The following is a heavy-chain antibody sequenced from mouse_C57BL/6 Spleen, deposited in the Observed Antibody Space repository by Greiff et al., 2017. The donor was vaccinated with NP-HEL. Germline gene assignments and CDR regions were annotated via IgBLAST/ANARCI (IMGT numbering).Heavy chain of an antibody. J-gene: IGHJ4*01. CDR2: INPNYGTT. CDR3: ARGITTVVATDYYAMDD. V-gene: IGHV1-39*01. Sequence: VQLQQSGPELVKPGASVKISCKASGYSFTDYNMNWVKQSNGKSLEWIGVINPNYGTTSYNQKFKGKATLTVDQSSSTAYMQLNSLTSEDSAVYYCARGITTVVATDYYAMDDWGKGTSVTVSS. D-gene: IGHD1-1*01. CDR1: GYSFTDYN.